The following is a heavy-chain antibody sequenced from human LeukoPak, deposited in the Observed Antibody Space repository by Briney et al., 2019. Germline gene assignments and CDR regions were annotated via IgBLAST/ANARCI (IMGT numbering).Heavy chain of an antibody. CDR2: INWNGGST. D-gene: IGHD3-9*01. J-gene: IGHJ4*02. V-gene: IGHV3-20*04. CDR3: ARRLRYFDWTLDY. CDR1: GFTFDDYG. Sequence: GGSLRLSCAASGFTFDDYGMSWLRHAPGKGLEGVSGINWNGGSTGYADSVKGRFTISRDNAKNSLYLQTNSLRAEDTALYYCARRLRYFDWTLDYWGQGTLVTVSS.